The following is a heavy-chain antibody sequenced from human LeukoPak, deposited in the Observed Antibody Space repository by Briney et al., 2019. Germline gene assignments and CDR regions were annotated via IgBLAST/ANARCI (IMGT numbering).Heavy chain of an antibody. D-gene: IGHD3-10*01. J-gene: IGHJ4*02. CDR1: GFPFNRAW. V-gene: IGHV3-15*01. CDR2: IKNKGDGGTT. Sequence: GGSLRHSCAASGFPFNRAWMRWVRLAPGKGLEWVGRIKNKGDGGTTDYAAPVKGRFTVSRDDSKSTLYLQMNSLKTEDTAVYYCTTSGTPFEYWGQGTLVTVSS. CDR3: TTSGTPFEY.